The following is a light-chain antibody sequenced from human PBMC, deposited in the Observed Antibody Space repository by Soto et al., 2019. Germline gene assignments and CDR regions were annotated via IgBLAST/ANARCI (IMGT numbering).Light chain of an antibody. CDR3: HQRQSWPRK. J-gene: IGKJ1*01. CDR1: QSVTSSY. V-gene: IGKV3D-20*02. CDR2: AAS. Sequence: EIVLTQSPGTLSLSPGERATLSCRASQSVTSSYLAWYQQKAGQAPRLLIYAASSRATGIPDRFRGSGSGTDFTLTISRLEPEDFAVYYCHQRQSWPRKFGQGTKV.